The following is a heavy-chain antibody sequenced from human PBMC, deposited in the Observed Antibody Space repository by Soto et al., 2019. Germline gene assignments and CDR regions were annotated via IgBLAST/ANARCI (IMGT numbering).Heavy chain of an antibody. J-gene: IGHJ4*02. CDR1: GFTFSSYG. V-gene: IGHV3-30*18. CDR3: AKDRGYYGSGSLDY. D-gene: IGHD3-10*01. CDR2: ISYDGSNK. Sequence: GGSLRLSCAASGFTFSSYGMHWVRQAPGKGLEWVAVISYDGSNKCYADSVKDRFTISRDNSKNTPYLQMNSLRAEDTAVYYCAKDRGYYGSGSLDYWGQGTLVTVSS.